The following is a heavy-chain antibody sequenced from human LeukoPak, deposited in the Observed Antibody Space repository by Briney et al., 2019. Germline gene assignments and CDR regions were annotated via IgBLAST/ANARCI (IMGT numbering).Heavy chain of an antibody. V-gene: IGHV5-10-1*01. CDR3: ASEQTYYDILTGYYIGY. Sequence: PGESLKISCKGSGYSFTSYWISWVRQMPGKGLEWMGRIDPSDSYTNYSPSFQGHVTISADKSNSTAYLQWSSLKASDTAMYYCASEQTYYDILTGYYIGYWGQGTLVTVSS. CDR1: GYSFTSYW. D-gene: IGHD3-9*01. J-gene: IGHJ4*02. CDR2: IDPSDSYT.